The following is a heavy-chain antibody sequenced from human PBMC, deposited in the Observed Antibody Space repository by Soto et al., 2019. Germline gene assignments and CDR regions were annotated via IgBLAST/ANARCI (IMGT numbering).Heavy chain of an antibody. V-gene: IGHV1-69*04. J-gene: IGHJ2*01. CDR3: ASDRCRRPTCARSYWYFDL. D-gene: IGHD2-2*01. CDR2: SIPVLGLP. CDR1: GGTFSSYT. Sequence: QVQRVQSGAEVKKPGSSVKVSCKASGGTFSSYTISWVRQAPGQGLDWMGRSIPVLGLPNYAQKFQGRVTITAEKSTSSAYMELGSLRSEDTAVSSCASDRCRRPTCARSYWYFDLWGCGTRVSVTS.